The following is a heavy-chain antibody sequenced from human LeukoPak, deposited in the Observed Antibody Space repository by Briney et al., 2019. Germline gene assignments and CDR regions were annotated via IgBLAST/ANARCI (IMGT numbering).Heavy chain of an antibody. V-gene: IGHV3-48*03. CDR2: ISTSGSTI. Sequence: GGSLRLSCAACGFTFISYEVNWVRQAPGKGLEWVSYISTSGSTIYYADSVKGRFTISRDNAKNSLYLQMNSLRAEDTAVYYCARSWLAVAGLEYWGQGTLVTVSS. J-gene: IGHJ4*02. CDR3: ARSWLAVAGLEY. CDR1: GFTFISYE. D-gene: IGHD6-19*01.